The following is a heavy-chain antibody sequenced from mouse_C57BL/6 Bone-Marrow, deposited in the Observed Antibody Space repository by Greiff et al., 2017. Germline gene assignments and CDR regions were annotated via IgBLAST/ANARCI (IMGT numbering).Heavy chain of an antibody. CDR2: IDPSDSET. V-gene: IGHV1-52*01. J-gene: IGHJ3*01. CDR1: GYTFTSYW. D-gene: IGHD1-3*01. Sequence: QVQLQQPGAELVRPGSSVKLSCKASGYTFTSYWMHWVKQRPIQGLEWIGNIDPSDSETHYNQKFKDKATLTVDKSSSTAYMQLSSLTSEDSAVHYCAREWVLGFAYWGQGTLVTVSA. CDR3: AREWVLGFAY.